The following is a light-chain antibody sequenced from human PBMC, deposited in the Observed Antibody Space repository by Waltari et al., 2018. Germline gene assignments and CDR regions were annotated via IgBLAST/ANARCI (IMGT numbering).Light chain of an antibody. Sequence: EIVLTQSPGTLSLSPGERAPLSCRASQRISSSYLAWYQQKPGQAPRLLIYGASSRATGIPDRFSCSGSESDFTLTITRLEPEDFAVYHCQQYGRSWTFGQGTKVEIK. CDR3: QQYGRSWT. CDR2: GAS. CDR1: QRISSSY. J-gene: IGKJ1*01. V-gene: IGKV3-20*01.